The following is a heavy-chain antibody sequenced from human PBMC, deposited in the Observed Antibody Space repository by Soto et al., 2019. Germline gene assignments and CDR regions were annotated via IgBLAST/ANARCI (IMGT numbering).Heavy chain of an antibody. D-gene: IGHD6-19*01. CDR3: ARGGATVAFDY. J-gene: IGHJ4*02. Sequence: EVQVVESGVGLVQPGGSLRLSCTASGFTVSRNYMSWVRQAPGKGPEWVSGIYSGGSTYHADSVKGRLTISRDDSKNTLYLQMNSLRAEDTAVYYCARGGATVAFDYWGQGTLVTVSS. CDR1: GFTVSRNY. V-gene: IGHV3-66*01. CDR2: IYSGGST.